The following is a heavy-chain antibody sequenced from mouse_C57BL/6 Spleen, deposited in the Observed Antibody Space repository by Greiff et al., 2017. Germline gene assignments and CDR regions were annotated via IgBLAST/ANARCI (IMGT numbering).Heavy chain of an antibody. CDR2: IYPGSGST. V-gene: IGHV1-55*01. D-gene: IGHD1-1*01. CDR3: ARYYYGAGYFDY. Sequence: QVQLQQPGAELVKPGASVKMSCKASGYTFTSYWITWVKQRPGQGLAWIGDIYPGSGSTNYNEKFKSKATLTVDTSSSTAYMQLSSLTSEDSAVYYCARYYYGAGYFDYWGQGTTLTVSS. J-gene: IGHJ2*01. CDR1: GYTFTSYW.